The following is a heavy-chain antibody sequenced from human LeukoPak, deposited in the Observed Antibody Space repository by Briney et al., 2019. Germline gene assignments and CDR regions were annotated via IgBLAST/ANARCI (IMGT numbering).Heavy chain of an antibody. CDR3: ARLEADYGDYYFDY. J-gene: IGHJ4*02. CDR1: GLTFSSYG. Sequence: GGSLRLSCAASGLTFSSYGMHWVRQAPGKGLVWVSRINSDGSSTSYADSVKGRFTISRDNAKNTLYLQMNSLRAEDTAVYYCARLEADYGDYYFDYWGQGTLVTVSS. CDR2: INSDGSST. V-gene: IGHV3-74*01. D-gene: IGHD4-17*01.